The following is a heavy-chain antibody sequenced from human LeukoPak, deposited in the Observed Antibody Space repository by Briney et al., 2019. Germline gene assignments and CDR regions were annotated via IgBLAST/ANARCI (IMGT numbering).Heavy chain of an antibody. D-gene: IGHD5-18*01. Sequence: PGGSLRLSCAASGFTFSSYAMSWVRQAPGKGLEWVSAISGSGGSTYYADSVKGRFTISRDNSKNTLYLQMNSLRAEDTAVYYCARDMGEYSYGYIWFDPWGQGTLVTVSS. V-gene: IGHV3-23*01. CDR2: ISGSGGST. CDR1: GFTFSSYA. CDR3: ARDMGEYSYGYIWFDP. J-gene: IGHJ5*02.